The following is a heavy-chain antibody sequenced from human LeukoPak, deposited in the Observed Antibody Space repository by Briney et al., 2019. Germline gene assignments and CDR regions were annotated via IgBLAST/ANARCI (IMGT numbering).Heavy chain of an antibody. V-gene: IGHV1-18*01. CDR3: ARGVGIVGAKPPNWDYFDY. CDR1: GYTFTSYG. CDR2: ISAYNGNT. D-gene: IGHD1-26*01. J-gene: IGHJ4*02. Sequence: ASVKVSCKASGYTFTSYGISWVRQAPGQGLEWMGWISAYNGNTNYAQKLQGRVTMTTDTSTSTAYMELRSLRSDDTAVYYCARGVGIVGAKPPNWDYFDYWGQGTLVTVSS.